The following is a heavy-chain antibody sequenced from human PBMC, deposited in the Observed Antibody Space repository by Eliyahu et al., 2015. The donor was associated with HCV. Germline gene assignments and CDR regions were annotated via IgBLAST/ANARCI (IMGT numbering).Heavy chain of an antibody. CDR2: ISSSSSYT. V-gene: IGHV3-11*06. CDR1: GXTXSDYY. D-gene: IGHD3-3*01. J-gene: IGHJ2*01. CDR3: ARGNFGVVMTNYFDL. Sequence: QVQLVESGGGLVKPGXSLXLSCAXSGXTXSDYYMSXIRXAPGKGLEWVSYISSSSSYTNYADSVKGRFTISRDNAKNSLYLQMNSLRAEDTAVYYCARGNFGVVMTNYFDLWGRGTLVTVSS.